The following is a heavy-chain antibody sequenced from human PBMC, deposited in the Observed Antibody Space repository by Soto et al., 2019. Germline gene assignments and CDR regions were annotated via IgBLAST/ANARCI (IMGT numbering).Heavy chain of an antibody. CDR3: ARELGSSSLDY. CDR2: IYYSGST. Sequence: SETLSLTCTVSGGSISSYYWSWIRQPPGKGLEWIGYIYYSGSTNYNPSLKSRVTISVDTSKNQFSLKLSSVTAADTAVYYCARELGSSSLDYWGQGTLVTVSS. CDR1: GGSISSYY. J-gene: IGHJ4*02. D-gene: IGHD6-6*01. V-gene: IGHV4-59*01.